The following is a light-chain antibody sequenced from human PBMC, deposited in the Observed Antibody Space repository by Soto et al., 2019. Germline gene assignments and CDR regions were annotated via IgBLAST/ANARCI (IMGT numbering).Light chain of an antibody. J-gene: IGKJ3*01. CDR3: QHYSNWPPT. CDR1: DNVHRN. V-gene: IGKV3-15*01. Sequence: EMVMTQSPATLSVSPGERVTLSCRASDNVHRNLAWYQQKPGQGPSLLIYYASIRATGVPDRFTGSGSGTDFTLTISSLQSEDFGVYHCQHYSNWPPTFGPGTKVEIK. CDR2: YAS.